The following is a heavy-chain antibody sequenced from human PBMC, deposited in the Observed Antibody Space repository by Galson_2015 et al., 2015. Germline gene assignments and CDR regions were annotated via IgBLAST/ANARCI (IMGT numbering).Heavy chain of an antibody. Sequence: SLRLSCAASGFTFSTYAMSWVRQAPGKGLEWVSAISGSGGSTYYADSVKGRFTISRDNSKITLYLQMNSLRAEDTAVYYCAKDKTLRCGSGGSYSVSPDFWGQGTLVTVSS. D-gene: IGHD2-15*01. CDR3: AKDKTLRCGSGGSYSVSPDF. V-gene: IGHV3-23*01. J-gene: IGHJ4*01. CDR1: GFTFSTYA. CDR2: ISGSGGST.